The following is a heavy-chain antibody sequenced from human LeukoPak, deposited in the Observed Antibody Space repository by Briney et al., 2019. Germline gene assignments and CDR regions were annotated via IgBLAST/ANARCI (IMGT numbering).Heavy chain of an antibody. CDR2: IFYSGNT. CDR3: ARGTSYGSGSPPYFDY. Sequence: SETLSLTCTVSGGSINSSSYYWGWIRQPPGKGLEWIGSIFYSGNTYDNPSLKSRVTISVDTSKNQFSLKLSSVTAADTAVYYCARGTSYGSGSPPYFDYWGQGTLVTVSS. D-gene: IGHD3-10*01. J-gene: IGHJ4*02. V-gene: IGHV4-39*07. CDR1: GGSINSSSYY.